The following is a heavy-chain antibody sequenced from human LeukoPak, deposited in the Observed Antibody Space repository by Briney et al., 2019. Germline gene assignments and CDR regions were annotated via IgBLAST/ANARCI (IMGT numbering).Heavy chain of an antibody. CDR1: GGSISSSSFY. Sequence: SETLSLTCTVSGGSISSSSFYWGWIRPPPRKGLEWVGTIYSTGSTYYNPSLKSRVTISVDTSKNQFSLRLSSVTAADTAVYYCARRGTGGRSVDCWGQGTLVTVSS. V-gene: IGHV4-39*01. D-gene: IGHD1-1*01. CDR2: IYSTGST. CDR3: ARRGTGGRSVDC. J-gene: IGHJ4*02.